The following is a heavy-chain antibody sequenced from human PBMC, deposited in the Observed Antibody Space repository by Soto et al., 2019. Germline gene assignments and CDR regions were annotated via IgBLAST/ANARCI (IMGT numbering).Heavy chain of an antibody. CDR1: GFTFSSYW. CDR3: ARVRSITMIGSRPFDP. J-gene: IGHJ5*02. CDR2: INSDGSST. D-gene: IGHD3-22*01. V-gene: IGHV3-74*01. Sequence: GGSLRLSCAASGFTFSSYWMHWVRQAPGKGLVWVSRINSDGSSTSYADSVKGRFTISRDNAKNTLYLQMNSLRAEDTAVYYCARVRSITMIGSRPFDPWGQGTLVTVSS.